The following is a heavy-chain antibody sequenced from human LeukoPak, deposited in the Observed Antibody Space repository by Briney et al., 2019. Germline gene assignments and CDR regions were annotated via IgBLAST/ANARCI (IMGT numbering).Heavy chain of an antibody. Sequence: KASETLSLTCSVSGGSISSLYWSWIRQPPGKGLEWIGYIYYTGSTNYNPSLKSRVTMFVDMSKNQFSLRLSSVAAADPAVYYCARHRAYSSSSPFDYWGQGTLVTVSS. D-gene: IGHD6-6*01. V-gene: IGHV4-59*08. CDR1: GGSISSLY. J-gene: IGHJ4*02. CDR2: IYYTGST. CDR3: ARHRAYSSSSPFDY.